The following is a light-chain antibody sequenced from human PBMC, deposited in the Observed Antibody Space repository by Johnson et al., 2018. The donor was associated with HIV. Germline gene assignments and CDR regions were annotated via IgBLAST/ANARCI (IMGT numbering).Light chain of an antibody. CDR1: GSNIGDNY. Sequence: QSVLTQPPSVSAAPGQKVTISCSGIGSNIGDNYVSWYQHLPGTAPRLLIYDNNKRPSGIPDRFSGSKSGTSATLGITGLQTGDEADYYCGTWDTSLSVYVFGTGTKVTVL. CDR2: DNN. J-gene: IGLJ1*01. V-gene: IGLV1-51*01. CDR3: GTWDTSLSVYV.